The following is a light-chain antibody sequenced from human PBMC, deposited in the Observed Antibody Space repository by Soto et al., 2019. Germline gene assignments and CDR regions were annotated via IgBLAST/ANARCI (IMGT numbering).Light chain of an antibody. Sequence: QSVLTEPPSASGTPGQRVTISCSGSSFNIGSNTVNWYQQLPGTAPKLLIYSNNPRPSGVPDRFSGSKSGTSASLAISGLQSEDEADYYCAAWDDSLNGYVFGTGTKVTV. J-gene: IGLJ1*01. CDR3: AAWDDSLNGYV. CDR1: SFNIGSNT. CDR2: SNN. V-gene: IGLV1-44*01.